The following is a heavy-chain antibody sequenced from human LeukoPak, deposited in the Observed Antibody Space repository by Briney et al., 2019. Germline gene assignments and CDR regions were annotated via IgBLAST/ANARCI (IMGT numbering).Heavy chain of an antibody. D-gene: IGHD6-13*01. CDR1: GYTFTSYG. CDR2: ISAYNGNT. J-gene: IGHJ4*02. V-gene: IGHV1-18*01. Sequence: ASVKVSCKASGYTFTSYGISWVRQAPGQGLEWMGWISAYNGNTNYAQKLQGRVTMTTDTSTSTAYMELRSLRSEDTAVYYCARVPYSSSWFYYFDYWGQGTLVTVSS. CDR3: ARVPYSSSWFYYFDY.